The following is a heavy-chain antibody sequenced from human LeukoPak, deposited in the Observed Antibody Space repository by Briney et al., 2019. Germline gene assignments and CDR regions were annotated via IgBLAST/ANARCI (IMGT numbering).Heavy chain of an antibody. J-gene: IGHJ4*02. CDR1: GFTFSKYG. V-gene: IGHV3-23*01. Sequence: GGSLRLSCAASGFTFSKYGMSWVRQAPGKGLEWVSVISGSGGTTYYADSVKGRFSISRDNSNNTLYLQMNSLRAEDTAVYYCAKGAGYDSSGDFDYWGQGTLVTVSS. CDR3: AKGAGYDSSGDFDY. CDR2: ISGSGGTT. D-gene: IGHD3-22*01.